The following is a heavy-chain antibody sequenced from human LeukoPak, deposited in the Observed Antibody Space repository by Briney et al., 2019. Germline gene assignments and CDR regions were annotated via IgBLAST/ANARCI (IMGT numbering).Heavy chain of an antibody. CDR1: GFTFNKYW. CDR2: IKGDTSYA. CDR3: ARDNDVWSLDF. V-gene: IGHV3-74*01. J-gene: IGHJ4*02. Sequence: GGSLRLSCVAYGFTFNKYWMHWVRQAPGKGLVWVARIKGDTSYANYAVTVKGRFTISRDNAKNTLYLQMNSLRVEDTAVYYCARDNDVWSLDFWGPGSLVTVSS. D-gene: IGHD3-3*01.